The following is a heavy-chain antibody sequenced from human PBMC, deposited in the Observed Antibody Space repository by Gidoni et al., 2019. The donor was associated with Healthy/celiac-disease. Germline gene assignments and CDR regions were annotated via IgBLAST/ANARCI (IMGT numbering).Heavy chain of an antibody. CDR2: IYYSGST. J-gene: IGHJ6*02. D-gene: IGHD3-9*01. Sequence: QLQLQESGPGLVKPSETLSLTCTVSGCSISRSSYYLGWIRQPPGKGLEWIGSIYYSGSTYYNPSLKSRVTISVDTSKNQFSLKLSSVTAADTAVYYCAREGVYYDILTGWGNYYYYYGMDVWGQGTTVTVSS. CDR1: GCSISRSSYY. V-gene: IGHV4-39*02. CDR3: AREGVYYDILTGWGNYYYYYGMDV.